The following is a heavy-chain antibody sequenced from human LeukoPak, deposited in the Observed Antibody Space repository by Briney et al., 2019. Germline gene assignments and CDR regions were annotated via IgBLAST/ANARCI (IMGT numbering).Heavy chain of an antibody. CDR2: INHSGST. CDR1: GGSFSGHY. D-gene: IGHD1-14*01. J-gene: IGHJ6*03. V-gene: IGHV4-34*01. Sequence: SETLSLTCAVYGGSFSGHYWNWIRQPPGKGLEWIGEINHSGSTNYNPSLKGRVTISVDTSKNQFSLDVRSVTAADTAVYFCARGLNNPYYYYYYMDVWGKGTTVTVSS. CDR3: ARGLNNPYYYYYYMDV.